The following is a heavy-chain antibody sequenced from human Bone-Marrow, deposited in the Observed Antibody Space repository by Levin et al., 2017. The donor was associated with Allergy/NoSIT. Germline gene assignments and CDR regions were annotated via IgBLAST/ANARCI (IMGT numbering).Heavy chain of an antibody. D-gene: IGHD3-3*01. J-gene: IGHJ6*02. V-gene: IGHV1-8*01. CDR2: MNPKSGTT. Sequence: GESLKISCEASGYTFTDYDINWLRQANGQGFEWMGWMNPKSGTTGSAQKFQGRLSLTRNTSISTAYMELSSLTSEDTAVYYCARRDRITTYGVVPNGMGVWGQGTTVAVSS. CDR1: GYTFTDYD. CDR3: ARRDRITTYGVVPNGMGV.